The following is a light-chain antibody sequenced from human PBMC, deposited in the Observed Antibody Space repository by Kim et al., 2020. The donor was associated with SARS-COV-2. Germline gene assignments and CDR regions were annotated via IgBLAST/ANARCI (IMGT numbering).Light chain of an antibody. Sequence: VALGQTVRITCQGASLRSYYATWYQQKPGQAPILVIYGKNNRPSGIPDRFSGSSSGNTASLTITGTQAGDEADYYCNSRDSNDNVVFGGVTQLTVL. V-gene: IGLV3-19*01. CDR3: NSRDSNDNVV. CDR2: GKN. J-gene: IGLJ2*01. CDR1: SLRSYY.